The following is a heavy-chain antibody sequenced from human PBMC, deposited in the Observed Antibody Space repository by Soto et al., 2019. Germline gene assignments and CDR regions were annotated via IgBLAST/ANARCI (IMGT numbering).Heavy chain of an antibody. J-gene: IGHJ4*03. V-gene: IGHV4-59*08. CDR1: GGSISSYY. D-gene: IGHD3-10*01. Sequence: SETLSLTCTVSGGSISSYYWSWIRQPPGKGLEWIGYIYYSGSTNYNPSLKSRVTISVDTSKNQFSLTLSSVTAADTAVYYCTRLVYGSGSSDFDYWGQGTLVTVSS. CDR3: TRLVYGSGSSDFDY. CDR2: IYYSGST.